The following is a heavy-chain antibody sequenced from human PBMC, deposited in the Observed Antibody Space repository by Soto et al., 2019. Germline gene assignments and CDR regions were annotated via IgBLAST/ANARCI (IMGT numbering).Heavy chain of an antibody. CDR1: GFTFSSYA. J-gene: IGHJ6*02. CDR2: ISGSGGST. CDR3: ARERSGYDYEYYYYYYGMDV. D-gene: IGHD5-12*01. Sequence: GGSLRLSCAASGFTFSSYAMSWVRQAPGKGLEWVSAISGSGGSTYYADSVKGRFTISRDNSKNTLYLQMNSLRAEDTAVYYCARERSGYDYEYYYYYYGMDVWGQGTTVTVSS. V-gene: IGHV3-23*01.